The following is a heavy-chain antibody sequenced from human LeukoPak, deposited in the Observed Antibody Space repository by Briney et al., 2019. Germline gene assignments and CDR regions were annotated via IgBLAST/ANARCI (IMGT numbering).Heavy chain of an antibody. CDR1: GGSISSSSYY. Sequence: SETLSLTCTVSGGSISSSSYYWGWIRQPPGKGLEWIGSIYYSGSTYYDPSLKSRVTISVDTSKNQFSLKLSSVTAADTAVYYCASPQNRLRTGSAFDIWGQGTMVTVSS. CDR2: IYYSGST. J-gene: IGHJ3*02. D-gene: IGHD3-10*01. V-gene: IGHV4-39*01. CDR3: ASPQNRLRTGSAFDI.